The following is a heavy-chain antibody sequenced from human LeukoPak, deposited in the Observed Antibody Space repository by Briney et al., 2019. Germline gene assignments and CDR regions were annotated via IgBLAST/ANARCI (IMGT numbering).Heavy chain of an antibody. CDR3: ARGYNYGDSSGYLRLDY. Sequence: GASVKVSCKASGGTFSSYAISWVRQAPGQGLEWMGGIISIFGTANYAQKFQGRVTITADESTSTAYMELSSLRSEDTAVYYCARGYNYGDSSGYLRLDYWGQGTLVTVSS. J-gene: IGHJ4*02. CDR2: IISIFGTA. D-gene: IGHD3-22*01. CDR1: GGTFSSYA. V-gene: IGHV1-69*13.